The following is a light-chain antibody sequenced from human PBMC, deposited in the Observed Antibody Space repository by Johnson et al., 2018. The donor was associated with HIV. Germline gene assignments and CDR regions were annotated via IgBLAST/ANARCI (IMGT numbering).Light chain of an antibody. V-gene: IGLV1-51*02. J-gene: IGLJ1*01. Sequence: QSVFTQPPSVSAAPGQKVTISCSGSSSNIGNNYVSWYQQLPGTAPKLLIYENNKRPSGIPDRFSGSKSCTSATLDITGLQSGDEGDYYCATWDSSLSAGVFGTGTKVTVL. CDR3: ATWDSSLSAGV. CDR1: SSNIGNNY. CDR2: ENN.